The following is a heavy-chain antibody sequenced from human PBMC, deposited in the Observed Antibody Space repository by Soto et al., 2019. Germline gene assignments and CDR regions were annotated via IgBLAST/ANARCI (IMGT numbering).Heavy chain of an antibody. V-gene: IGHV1-18*01. CDR1: GYGFTTYG. Sequence: QVHLVQSGAEVKKPGASVKVSCKGSGYGFTTYGITWVRQAPGQGLEWMAWISAHNGNTNYAHKLQGRVTVTRDTSTSTAYMELRGLRADDTAVYYCARGRYGDYWGQGALVTVSS. CDR2: ISAHNGNT. J-gene: IGHJ4*02. CDR3: ARGRYGDY. D-gene: IGHD1-1*01.